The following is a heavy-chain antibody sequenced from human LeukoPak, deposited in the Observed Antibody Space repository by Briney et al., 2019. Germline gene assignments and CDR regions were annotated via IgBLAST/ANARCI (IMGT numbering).Heavy chain of an antibody. J-gene: IGHJ5*02. CDR1: GFTFSSYW. Sequence: GSLRLSCAASGFTFSSYWMSWVRQAPGKGLEWVAYIKQDGSEKYYVDSVKGRFTISRDNAKNSLYLQMNSLRAEDTAVYYCARDFLMNYDILTGYFRTPDWFDPWGQGTLVTVSS. CDR3: ARDFLMNYDILTGYFRTPDWFDP. V-gene: IGHV3-7*01. CDR2: IKQDGSEK. D-gene: IGHD3-9*01.